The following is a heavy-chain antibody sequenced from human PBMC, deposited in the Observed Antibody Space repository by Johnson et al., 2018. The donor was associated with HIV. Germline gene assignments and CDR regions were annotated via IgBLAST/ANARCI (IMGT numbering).Heavy chain of an antibody. Sequence: VQLVESGGGLIHPGGSLRLSCVASGFSVSDNYMSWVRQAPGKGLVWVSRINSDGSSTNYADSVRGRFTISRDNAKNTLYVQMNSRRVEDTAVYYCAKDPGRRDPHAFDIWGQGTMVTVSS. CDR1: GFSVSDNY. V-gene: IGHV3-74*01. CDR2: INSDGSST. CDR3: AKDPGRRDPHAFDI. D-gene: IGHD2-15*01. J-gene: IGHJ3*02.